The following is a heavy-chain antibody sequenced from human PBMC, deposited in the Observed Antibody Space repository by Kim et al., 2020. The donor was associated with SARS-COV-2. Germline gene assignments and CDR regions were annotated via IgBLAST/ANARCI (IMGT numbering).Heavy chain of an antibody. Sequence: VKGRFTNSSDNAKNSLYLQMNSLRAEDTAVYYCARGVDIVVVPAAAYFDYWGQGTLVTVSS. V-gene: IGHV3-21*01. CDR3: ARGVDIVVVPAAAYFDY. D-gene: IGHD2-2*03. J-gene: IGHJ4*02.